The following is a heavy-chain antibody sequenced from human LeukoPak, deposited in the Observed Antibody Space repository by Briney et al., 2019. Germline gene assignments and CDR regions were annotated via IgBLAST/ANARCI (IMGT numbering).Heavy chain of an antibody. CDR1: GDSINSGGYF. Sequence: PSETLSLTCTVSGDSINSGGYFWSWIRQYPGKGLEWIGYIYYSGSTYYNPSLKSRVTISVDTSKNQFSLKPSSVTAADTAVYYCTRDGPRSSGYPDNWGQGTLVTVSS. CDR3: TRDGPRSSGYPDN. CDR2: IYYSGST. V-gene: IGHV4-31*03. J-gene: IGHJ4*02. D-gene: IGHD3-22*01.